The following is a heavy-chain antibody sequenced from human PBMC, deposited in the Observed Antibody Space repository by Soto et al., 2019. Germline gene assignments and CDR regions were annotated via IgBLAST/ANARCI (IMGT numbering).Heavy chain of an antibody. D-gene: IGHD2-2*01. J-gene: IGHJ6*03. V-gene: IGHV1-8*01. CDR2: MNPNSGNT. CDR1: GYTFTSYD. Sequence: QVQLVQSGAEVKKPGASVKVSCKASGYTFTSYDINWVRQATVQGLEWMGWMNPNSGNTGNAQKFQGRVTMTRNTSICTAYMELSSLRSEDTAVYYCARGRIVVVPAGHMDVWGKGTTVTVSS. CDR3: ARGRIVVVPAGHMDV.